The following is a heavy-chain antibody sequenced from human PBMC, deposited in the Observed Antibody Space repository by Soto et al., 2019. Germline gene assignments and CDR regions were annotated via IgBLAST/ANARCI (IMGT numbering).Heavy chain of an antibody. J-gene: IGHJ2*01. D-gene: IGHD4-17*01. CDR1: GFTFTNYA. CDR2: IRSSGSTT. Sequence: EVQLLKSGGGLVQPGGSLRLSCAASGFTFTNYAMSWVRQAPGKGLEWVSAIRSSGSTTWYADSVKGRFTISRDNSKKMLYLQMNSLRVEDTAVYSCAKAYGDYPYWYFDLWGRGTLVTVSS. V-gene: IGHV3-23*01. CDR3: AKAYGDYPYWYFDL.